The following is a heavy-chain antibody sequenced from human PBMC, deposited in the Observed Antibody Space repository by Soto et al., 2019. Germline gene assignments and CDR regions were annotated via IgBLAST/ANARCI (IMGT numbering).Heavy chain of an antibody. CDR2: IKQDGTET. CDR3: ARENYFDY. CDR1: GFTFRNYW. Sequence: GGSLRLSCAGSGFTFRNYWMGWVRQAPGKRLEWVANIKQDGTETSYADSVKGRFTVSRDNAKNSLYLQMNSLGADDTAVYYCARENYFDYWGQGTLVTVSS. J-gene: IGHJ4*02. V-gene: IGHV3-7*01.